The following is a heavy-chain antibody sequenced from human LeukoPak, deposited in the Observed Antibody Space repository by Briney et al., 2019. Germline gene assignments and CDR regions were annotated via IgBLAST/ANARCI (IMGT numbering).Heavy chain of an antibody. CDR2: NNPNSGGT. J-gene: IGHJ4*02. D-gene: IGHD3-22*01. CDR3: ARVRRSDYYDSSGYYYTSFPFDY. V-gene: IGHV1-2*02. CDR1: GYTCTGDY. Sequence: ASVKVSCKASGYTCTGDYMHWVRQAPGQWLELMGRNNPNSGGTNYAQKFQGRDTMTRDTSISTAYMELSRLRSDDTAVYYCARVRRSDYYDSSGYYYTSFPFDYWGQGTLVTVSS.